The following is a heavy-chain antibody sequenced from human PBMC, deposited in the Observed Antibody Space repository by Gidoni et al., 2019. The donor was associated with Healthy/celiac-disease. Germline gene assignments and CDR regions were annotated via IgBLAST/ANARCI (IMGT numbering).Heavy chain of an antibody. Sequence: QVQLVESGGGLVKPGGSLRLSCEASGFTFSDYYMSWIRQAPGKGLEWVSYISSSSSYTNYADSVKGRFTISRDNAKNSLYLQMNSLRAEDTAVYYCARAPTLVSSDYWGQGTLVTVSS. CDR3: ARAPTLVSSDY. CDR1: GFTFSDYY. J-gene: IGHJ4*02. V-gene: IGHV3-11*06. CDR2: ISSSSSYT. D-gene: IGHD2-8*02.